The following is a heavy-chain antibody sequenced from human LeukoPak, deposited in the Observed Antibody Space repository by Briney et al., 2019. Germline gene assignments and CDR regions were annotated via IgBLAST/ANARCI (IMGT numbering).Heavy chain of an antibody. Sequence: LGGSLRLSCAASGFTFSSYSMNWVRQAPGKGLEWVSAISGSGGSTYYADSVKGRFTISRDNSKNTLYLQMNSLRAEDTAVYYCARDRSGGSGTFDYWGQGTLVTVSS. CDR1: GFTFSSYS. CDR3: ARDRSGGSGTFDY. J-gene: IGHJ4*02. V-gene: IGHV3-23*01. CDR2: ISGSGGST. D-gene: IGHD3-16*01.